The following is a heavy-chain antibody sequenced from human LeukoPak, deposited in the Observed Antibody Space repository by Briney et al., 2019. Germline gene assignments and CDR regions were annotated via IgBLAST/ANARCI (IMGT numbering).Heavy chain of an antibody. J-gene: IGHJ6*02. Sequence: SETLSLTCTVSGGSISSYYWSWIRQPPGKGLEWIGYIYYSGSTNYNPSLKSRVTISVDTSKNQFSLKLSFVAAADTAVYYCAREKYSSDSYYYYYYGMDVWGQGTTVTVSS. CDR1: GGSISSYY. CDR2: IYYSGST. V-gene: IGHV4-59*01. D-gene: IGHD6-25*01. CDR3: AREKYSSDSYYYYYYGMDV.